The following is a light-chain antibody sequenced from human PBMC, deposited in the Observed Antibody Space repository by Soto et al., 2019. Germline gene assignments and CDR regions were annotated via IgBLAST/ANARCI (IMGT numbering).Light chain of an antibody. CDR1: QNINSRY. Sequence: EIVLTQSPGTLSLSPGERATLSCRASQNINSRYLAWYQQKPGQAPRLLIYGASSRATGIPDRFSGSGSGTDFTLTISRLEPEDFAVYYCQQYMSSVTFGQGTKVEIK. CDR3: QQYMSSVT. J-gene: IGKJ1*01. CDR2: GAS. V-gene: IGKV3-20*01.